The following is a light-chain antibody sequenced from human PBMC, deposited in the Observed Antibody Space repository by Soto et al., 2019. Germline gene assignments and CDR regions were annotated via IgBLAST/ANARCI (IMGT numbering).Light chain of an antibody. CDR3: QQYGSSPQWT. J-gene: IGKJ1*01. V-gene: IGKV3-20*01. CDR1: QSVSSSY. CDR2: GAS. Sequence: EIVLTQSPGTLSLSPGERATLSCRASQSVSSSYLAWYQQKPGQAPRLLIYGASSRATGIPDRFSGSCSGTDFTLTISRLEPEDFAVYYCQQYGSSPQWTFGQGTKVEIK.